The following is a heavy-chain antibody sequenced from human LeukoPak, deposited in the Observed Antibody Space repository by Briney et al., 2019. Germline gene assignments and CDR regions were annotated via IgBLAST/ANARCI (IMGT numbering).Heavy chain of an antibody. CDR1: GFTFSSYD. V-gene: IGHV3-13*01. Sequence: GGSLRLSCAASGFTFSSYDMHWVRQATGKGLEWVSGINTAGDTYYPGSVKGRFTVSRENGKNSLYLQMNSLRAGDTAVYYCARGLPGGFDYWGQGTLVTVSS. D-gene: IGHD5-18*01. CDR2: INTAGDT. J-gene: IGHJ4*02. CDR3: ARGLPGGFDY.